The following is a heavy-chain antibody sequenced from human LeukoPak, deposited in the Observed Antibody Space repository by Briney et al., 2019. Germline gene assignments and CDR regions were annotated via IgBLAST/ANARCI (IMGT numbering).Heavy chain of an antibody. CDR1: GGSISSSSYY. D-gene: IGHD3-10*01. V-gene: IGHV4-61*01. J-gene: IGHJ4*02. CDR2: IYYSGST. Sequence: NTSETLSLTCTVSGGSISSSSYYWSWIRQPPGKGLEWIGYIYYSGSTNYNPSLKSRVTISVDTSKNQFSLKLSSVTAADTAVYYCARSLLWFGESWAFGYWGQGTLVTVSS. CDR3: ARSLLWFGESWAFGY.